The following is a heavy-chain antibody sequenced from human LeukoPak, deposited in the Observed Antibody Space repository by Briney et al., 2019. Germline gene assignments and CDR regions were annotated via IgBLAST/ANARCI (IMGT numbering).Heavy chain of an antibody. CDR3: AKIIAVAATGY. D-gene: IGHD6-19*01. CDR1: GFTFSTYA. CDR2: ISNSGGTR. J-gene: IGHJ4*02. Sequence: GGSLRLSCAASGFTFSTYAMTWVRQAPGKGLEWVSSISNSGGTRFYADSVKGRFTISRDNSKNTLYLQMNSLRAEDTAVYYCAKIIAVAATGYWGRGSLVTVSS. V-gene: IGHV3-23*01.